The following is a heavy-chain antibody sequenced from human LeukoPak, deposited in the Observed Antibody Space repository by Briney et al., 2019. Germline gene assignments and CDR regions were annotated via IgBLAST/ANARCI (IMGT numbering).Heavy chain of an antibody. CDR1: GGSFSGYY. CDR2: INHSGST. V-gene: IGHV4-34*01. J-gene: IGHJ5*02. D-gene: IGHD3-3*01. Sequence: PSETLSLTCAVYGGSFSGYYWSWIRQPPGKGLEWIGEINHSGSTNHNPSLKSRVTILADTSKNQFSLKLSSVTAADTAVYYCARGPLRSGYYRPNWFDPWGQGTLVTVSS. CDR3: ARGPLRSGYYRPNWFDP.